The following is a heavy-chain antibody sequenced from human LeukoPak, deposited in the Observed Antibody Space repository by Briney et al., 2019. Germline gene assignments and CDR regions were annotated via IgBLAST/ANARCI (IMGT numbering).Heavy chain of an antibody. CDR1: GGSFSGYY. J-gene: IGHJ4*02. D-gene: IGHD3-10*01. CDR3: ASGSDFRGPPNDY. Sequence: SETLSLTCAVYGGSFSGYYWSWIRQPPGKGLEWIGEINHSGSTNYNPSLKSRVTISVDTSKNQFSLKLSSVTAADTAVYYCASGSDFRGPPNDYWGQGTLVTVSS. CDR2: INHSGST. V-gene: IGHV4-34*01.